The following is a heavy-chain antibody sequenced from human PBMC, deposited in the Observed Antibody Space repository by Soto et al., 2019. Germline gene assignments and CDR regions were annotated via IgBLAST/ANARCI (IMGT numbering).Heavy chain of an antibody. CDR3: ATGGWSRGRLDY. V-gene: IGHV3-23*01. J-gene: IGHJ4*02. D-gene: IGHD6-19*01. CDR1: GFTLSSNV. Sequence: EVQLLESGGGLVQPGESLRLSCAVSGFTLSSNVMSWVRQVPGKGLEWVSVISGSGVSTYYADSVKGRFTISRDNSKSTLFLQMNSLRAEDTAVYYCATGGWSRGRLDYWGQGTLVTVSS. CDR2: ISGSGVST.